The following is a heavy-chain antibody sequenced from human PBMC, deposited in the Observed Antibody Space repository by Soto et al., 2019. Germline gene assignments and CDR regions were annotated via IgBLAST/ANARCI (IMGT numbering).Heavy chain of an antibody. Sequence: QVQLVQSAADVKKPGAPVKVSCKASGYSFSSYAINWVRQAPGQGLEWLGWISGNNENTKYAQKFEGRVSMTTDTATTTAYMELRSLRTDDTAVYYCARDLFRWFGDSRMDYWGQGTLVTVYS. CDR2: ISGNNENT. V-gene: IGHV1-18*01. D-gene: IGHD3-10*01. CDR3: ARDLFRWFGDSRMDY. J-gene: IGHJ4*02. CDR1: GYSFSSYA.